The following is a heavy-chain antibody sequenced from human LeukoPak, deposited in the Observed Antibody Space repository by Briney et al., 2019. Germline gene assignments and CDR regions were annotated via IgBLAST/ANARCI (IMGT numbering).Heavy chain of an antibody. CDR3: ARDFGTPYYYYMDV. CDR1: GGSISSSSYY. V-gene: IGHV4-39*07. D-gene: IGHD3-16*01. CDR2: IYYSGST. Sequence: SETLSLTCTVSGGSISSSSYYWGWVRQPPGKGLEWIGSIYYSGSTYYNPSLKSRVTISVDTSKNQFSLKLSSVTAADTAVYYCARDFGTPYYYYMDVWGKGTTVTISS. J-gene: IGHJ6*03.